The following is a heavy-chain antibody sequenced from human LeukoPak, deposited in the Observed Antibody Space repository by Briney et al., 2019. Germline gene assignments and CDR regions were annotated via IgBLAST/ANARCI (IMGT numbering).Heavy chain of an antibody. D-gene: IGHD3-22*01. V-gene: IGHV1-24*01. CDR1: GYTLTELS. CDR3: ARGGYYYDLDDAFDI. J-gene: IGHJ3*02. CDR2: FDPEDGET. Sequence: ASVKVSCKVSGYTLTELSMHWVRQAPGKGLEWMGGFDPEDGETIYAQKLQGRVTMTTDTSTSTAYMELRSLRSDDTAVYYCARGGYYYDLDDAFDIWGQGTMVTVSS.